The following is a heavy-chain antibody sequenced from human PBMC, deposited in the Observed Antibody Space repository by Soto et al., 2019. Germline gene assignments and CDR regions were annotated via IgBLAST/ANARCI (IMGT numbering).Heavy chain of an antibody. D-gene: IGHD5-18*01. Sequence: SETLSLTCTVSGGSISSGDYYWSWIRQPPGKGLEWIGYIYYSGSTYYNPSLKSRVTISVDKSKNQFSLKLSSVTAADTAVYYCARAPDRRQLGTWGQGTLVTVSS. CDR3: ARAPDRRQLGT. CDR1: GGSISSGDYY. CDR2: IYYSGST. V-gene: IGHV4-30-4*01. J-gene: IGHJ4*02.